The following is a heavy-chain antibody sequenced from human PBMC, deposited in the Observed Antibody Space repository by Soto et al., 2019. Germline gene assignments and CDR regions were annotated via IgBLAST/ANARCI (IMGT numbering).Heavy chain of an antibody. V-gene: IGHV3-23*01. J-gene: IGHJ3*02. Sequence: EVQLLESGGGLVQPGGSLRLSCAASGFTFSSYAMSWVRQAPGKGLEWVSAISGSGGSTYYADSVKGRFTISRDNSKNTLYLQMNRLRAEDTAVYYCAKDHVTFTGTGGRGDDAFDIWGQGTMVTVSS. CDR2: ISGSGGST. D-gene: IGHD4-17*01. CDR3: AKDHVTFTGTGGRGDDAFDI. CDR1: GFTFSSYA.